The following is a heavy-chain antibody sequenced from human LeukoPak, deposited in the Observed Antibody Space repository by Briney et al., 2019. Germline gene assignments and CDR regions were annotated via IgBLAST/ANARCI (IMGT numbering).Heavy chain of an antibody. CDR2: IYYSGST. D-gene: IGHD3-10*01. V-gene: IGHV4-30-4*01. Sequence: PSETLSLTCTVSGGSIRSGDYYWSWIRQPPGKGLEWIGYIYYSGSTYYNPSLKSRVNISVDTYKNQFSLKLSSVTAADTAVYHCAREVIGGSGSVDYWSQGTLVTVSS. J-gene: IGHJ4*02. CDR3: AREVIGGSGSVDY. CDR1: GGSIRSGDYY.